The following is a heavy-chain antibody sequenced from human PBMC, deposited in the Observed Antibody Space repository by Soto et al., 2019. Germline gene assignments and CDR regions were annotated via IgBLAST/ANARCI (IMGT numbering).Heavy chain of an antibody. CDR2: INSDGSST. Sequence: GGSLRLSCAASGFTFSSYWMHWVRQAPGKGLVWVSRINSDGSSTSYADSVKGRFTISRDNSKNTLYLQMNSLRAEDTAVYYCAKYPRIVVVVAALDYWGQGTLVTVSS. CDR1: GFTFSSYW. J-gene: IGHJ4*02. D-gene: IGHD2-15*01. V-gene: IGHV3-74*01. CDR3: AKYPRIVVVVAALDY.